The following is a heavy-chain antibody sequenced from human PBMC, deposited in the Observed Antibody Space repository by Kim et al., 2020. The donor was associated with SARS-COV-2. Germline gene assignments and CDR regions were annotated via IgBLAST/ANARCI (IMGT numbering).Heavy chain of an antibody. D-gene: IGHD3-9*01. CDR2: IYPGDSDT. J-gene: IGHJ4*02. V-gene: IGHV5-51*01. Sequence: GESLKISCKGSGYSFTSYWIGWVRQMPGKGLEWMGIIYPGDSDTRYSPSFQGQVTISADKSISTAYLQWSSLKASDTAMYYCARRSKDLRYFDWFLFDYWGQGTLVTVSS. CDR1: GYSFTSYW. CDR3: ARRSKDLRYFDWFLFDY.